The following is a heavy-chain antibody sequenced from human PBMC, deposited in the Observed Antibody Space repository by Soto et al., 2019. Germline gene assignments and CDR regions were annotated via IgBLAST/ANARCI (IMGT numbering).Heavy chain of an antibody. V-gene: IGHV3-7*01. J-gene: IGHJ6*03. D-gene: IGHD3-3*02. CDR2: IKQDGSEK. Sequence: GGSLRLSCAASGFTFSSYWMSWVRQAPGKGLEWVANIKQDGSEKYYVDSVKGRFTISRDNAKNSLYLQMNSLRAEDTAVYYCARDQAHFWSGFNYYYYYMDVWGKGTTVTVSS. CDR1: GFTFSSYW. CDR3: ARDQAHFWSGFNYYYYYMDV.